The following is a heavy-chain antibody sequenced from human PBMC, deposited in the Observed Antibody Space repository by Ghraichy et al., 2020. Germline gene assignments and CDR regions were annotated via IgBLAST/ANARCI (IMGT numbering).Heavy chain of an antibody. J-gene: IGHJ6*02. Sequence: GGSLRLSCAASGFTFSDYYMSWIRQAPGKGLEWVSYISSSSSYTNYADSVKGRFTISRDNAKNSLYLQMNSLRAEDTAVYYCARDSAYYYDSSGYSIGPYYYYGMDVWGQGTTVTVSS. V-gene: IGHV3-11*05. CDR2: ISSSSSYT. CDR3: ARDSAYYYDSSGYSIGPYYYYGMDV. CDR1: GFTFSDYY. D-gene: IGHD3-22*01.